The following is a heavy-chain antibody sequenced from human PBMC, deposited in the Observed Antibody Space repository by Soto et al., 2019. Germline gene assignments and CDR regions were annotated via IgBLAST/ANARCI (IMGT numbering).Heavy chain of an antibody. CDR1: GYNFISYG. CDR3: ATDLSVDNSSHYYASRGNVYYDGMDV. CDR2: ISGYNGNT. V-gene: IGHV1-18*01. J-gene: IGHJ6*02. Sequence: QVQLVQSGAEVKKPGASVKVSCKASGYNFISYGITWVRQAPGQGIEWMGWISGYNGNTNYEQRLQGRVTMTIGTSTNKAYMELMSLRYDDTAVYYCATDLSVDNSSHYYASRGNVYYDGMDVWGQGTTVTVSS. D-gene: IGHD3-22*01.